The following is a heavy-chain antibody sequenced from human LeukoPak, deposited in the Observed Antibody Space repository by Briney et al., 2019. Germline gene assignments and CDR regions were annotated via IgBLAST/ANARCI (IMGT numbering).Heavy chain of an antibody. CDR3: ARLTFGGVIVIDY. V-gene: IGHV7-4-1*02. D-gene: IGHD3-16*02. CDR1: GYTFTSYA. Sequence: GASVKVSCKASGYTFTSYAMNWVRQAPGQGLEWMGWINTNTGNPTYAQGLTGRFVFSLDTSVSTACLQISSLKAEDTAVYYCARLTFGGVIVIDYWGQGTLVTVSS. J-gene: IGHJ4*02. CDR2: INTNTGNP.